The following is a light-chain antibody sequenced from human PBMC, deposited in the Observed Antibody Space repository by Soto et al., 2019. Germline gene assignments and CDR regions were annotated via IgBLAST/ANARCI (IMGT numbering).Light chain of an antibody. CDR1: QTVGQNY. J-gene: IGKJ1*01. Sequence: EIVLTQSPGTLSVSPGDGATLSCRASQTVGQNYLAWYQQRPGQPPRLRIHGASSRATGVPDRFSGSGSGTDFTLTIGRLEPEDFEVYYCQQYGSLPRTFGQVTKV. CDR2: GAS. CDR3: QQYGSLPRT. V-gene: IGKV3-20*01.